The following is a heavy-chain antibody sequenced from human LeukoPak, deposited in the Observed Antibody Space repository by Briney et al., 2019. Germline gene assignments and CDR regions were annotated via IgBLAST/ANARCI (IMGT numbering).Heavy chain of an antibody. Sequence: GGSLRLSCAASGFTFSSYWMSWVRQAPGKGLEWVANIKQDGSEKYYVDSVKGRFTISRDNAKNSLYLQMNSLRAEDTAVYYCARVLPGRYGGYSYGYYFDYWGQGTLVTVSS. CDR3: ARVLPGRYGGYSYGYYFDY. D-gene: IGHD5-18*01. J-gene: IGHJ4*02. CDR2: IKQDGSEK. V-gene: IGHV3-7*01. CDR1: GFTFSSYW.